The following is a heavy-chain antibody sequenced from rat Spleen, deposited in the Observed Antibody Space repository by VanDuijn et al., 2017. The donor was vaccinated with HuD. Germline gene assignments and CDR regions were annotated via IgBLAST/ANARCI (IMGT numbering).Heavy chain of an antibody. CDR1: AYSITSSYR. V-gene: IGHV3-3*01. D-gene: IGHD1-10*01. Sequence: VQLQESGPGLVKPSQSLSLTCSVAAYSITSSYRWNWIRQFPGNKLEWMGYINSAGSSNYNPSLKSRISITRDTAKNQFFLQVNSVTTEDTATYYCARDNNYKAYWGQGVMVTVSS. CDR2: INSAGSS. CDR3: ARDNNYKAY. J-gene: IGHJ2*01.